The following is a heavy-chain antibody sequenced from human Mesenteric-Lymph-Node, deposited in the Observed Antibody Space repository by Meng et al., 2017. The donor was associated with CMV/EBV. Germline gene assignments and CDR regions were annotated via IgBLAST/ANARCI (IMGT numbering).Heavy chain of an antibody. J-gene: IGHJ4*02. Sequence: GESLKISCAASGFTFSSYAMSWVRQAPGKGLEWVSVIYSGGSTYYADSVKGRFTISRDNSKNTLYLQMNSLRAEDTAVYYCAKYPRDSYYYDSSADWGQGTLVTVSS. V-gene: IGHV3-23*03. CDR1: GFTFSSYA. CDR2: IYSGGST. D-gene: IGHD3-22*01. CDR3: AKYPRDSYYYDSSAD.